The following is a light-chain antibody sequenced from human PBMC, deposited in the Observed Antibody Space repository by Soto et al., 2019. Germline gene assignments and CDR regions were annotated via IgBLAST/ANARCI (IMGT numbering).Light chain of an antibody. J-gene: IGLJ2*01. Sequence: QSALTQPRSVSGSPGQSVTISCTGTSSDVGSYNHVSWYQQHPGKAPKLMIYDVNKRSSRVPDRFSGSKSGNTASLTISGLQAEDEADYYCSSYAGSYSVVFGGGTKRTVL. CDR1: SSDVGSYNH. CDR2: DVN. CDR3: SSYAGSYSVV. V-gene: IGLV2-11*01.